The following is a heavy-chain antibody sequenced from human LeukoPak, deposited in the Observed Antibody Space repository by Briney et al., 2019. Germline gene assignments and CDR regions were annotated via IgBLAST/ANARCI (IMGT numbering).Heavy chain of an antibody. Sequence: AGGSLRLSCSASGFTFSSYAMHWVRQAPGKGLEYVSAISSNGGSTYYADSVKGRFTISRDNSKNTLYLQMSSLRAEDTAVYYCVKVSSHYYGSGVPGLYFDYWGQGTLVTVSS. CDR1: GFTFSSYA. J-gene: IGHJ4*02. V-gene: IGHV3-64D*06. D-gene: IGHD3-10*01. CDR3: VKVSSHYYGSGVPGLYFDY. CDR2: ISSNGGST.